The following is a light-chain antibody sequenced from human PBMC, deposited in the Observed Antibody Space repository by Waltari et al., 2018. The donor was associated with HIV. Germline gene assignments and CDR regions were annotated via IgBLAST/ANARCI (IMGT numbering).Light chain of an antibody. J-gene: IGKJ2*01. CDR1: QSILSTAGNRHY. V-gene: IGKV4-1*01. CDR2: WAS. Sequence: DIVMTQSLDSLAVSLGDRAPINCKSSQSILSTAGNRHYLAWYQQRPGQAPNLLIYWASTRESGVPDRFSGSGSGTDFTLTINSLQAEDVAVYYCQQYYDTPYTFGQGTKLDI. CDR3: QQYYDTPYT.